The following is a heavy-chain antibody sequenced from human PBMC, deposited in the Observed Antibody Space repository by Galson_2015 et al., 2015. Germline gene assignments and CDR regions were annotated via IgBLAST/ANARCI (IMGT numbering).Heavy chain of an antibody. D-gene: IGHD1-14*01. V-gene: IGHV3-48*03. CDR3: AREWYNSGYYYMDV. Sequence: SLRLSCAASGFAFSSFHMNWVRQAPGKGLEWVSHISNSGNIMYYRDSVKGRFTISRDNAKNSLFLQMNGLRAEDTAVYYRAREWYNSGYYYMDVWGKGTTVTVSS. CDR1: GFAFSSFH. CDR2: ISNSGNIM. J-gene: IGHJ6*03.